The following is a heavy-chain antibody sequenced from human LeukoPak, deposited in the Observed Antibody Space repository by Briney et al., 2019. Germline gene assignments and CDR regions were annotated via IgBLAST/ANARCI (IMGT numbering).Heavy chain of an antibody. Sequence: GGSLRLSCVGSGFRFSRYAMSWVRQAPGKGLEWVATIHYIRDGPYYAGSVEGRFTISRDDSKNTVYLQMNSLRAEDTALYYCAKDIGDDSSIGFDYWGQGTLVTVSS. D-gene: IGHD3-22*01. CDR2: IHYIRDGP. J-gene: IGHJ4*02. CDR1: GFRFSRYA. V-gene: IGHV3-23*01. CDR3: AKDIGDDSSIGFDY.